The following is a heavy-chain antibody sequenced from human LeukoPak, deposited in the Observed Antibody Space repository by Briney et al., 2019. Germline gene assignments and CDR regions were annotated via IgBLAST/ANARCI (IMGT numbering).Heavy chain of an antibody. V-gene: IGHV4-34*01. CDR1: GGSFSGYY. CDR3: ARIAMNWFDP. Sequence: SETLSLTCAVYGGSFSGYYWSWIRQPPGKGLEWIGEINHSGSNNYNPSLKSRVTISVDTSKNQFSLKLSSVTAADTAVYYCARIAMNWFDPWGQGTLVTVSS. CDR2: INHSGSN. J-gene: IGHJ5*02.